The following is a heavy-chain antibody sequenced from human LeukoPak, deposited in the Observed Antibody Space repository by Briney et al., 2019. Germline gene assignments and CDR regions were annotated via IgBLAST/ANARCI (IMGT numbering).Heavy chain of an antibody. CDR2: IYSGGST. Sequence: PGGSLRLSCAASGLSVSSNYMTWVRQAPGKGLEWVSVIYSGGSTYYADSVKGRFTISRDNSKNTLYLQMNSLRAEDTAVYYCARAASGIAAAGTVDYWGQGTLVTVSS. CDR3: ARAASGIAAAGTVDY. V-gene: IGHV3-66*01. CDR1: GLSVSSNY. D-gene: IGHD6-13*01. J-gene: IGHJ4*02.